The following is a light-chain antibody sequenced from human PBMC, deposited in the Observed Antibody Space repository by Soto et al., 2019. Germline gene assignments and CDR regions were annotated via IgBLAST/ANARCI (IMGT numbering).Light chain of an antibody. J-gene: IGKJ1*01. CDR1: QSVSSY. CDR3: QQRANWPPWT. Sequence: EIVLTQSPATLSLSPGERATLSCRASQSVSSYLAWYQQKPGQAPRLLIYDVSNRVTGIPARFSGSGSGTDFTLTISSLEPEDFAVYYCQQRANWPPWTFGQGTKVDI. V-gene: IGKV3-11*01. CDR2: DVS.